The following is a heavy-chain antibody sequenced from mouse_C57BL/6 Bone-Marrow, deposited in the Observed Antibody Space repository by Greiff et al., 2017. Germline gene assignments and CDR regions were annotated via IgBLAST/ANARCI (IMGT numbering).Heavy chain of an antibody. V-gene: IGHV5-4*01. J-gene: IGHJ2*01. D-gene: IGHD2-12*01. Sequence: EVHLVESGGGLVKPGGSLKLSCAASGFTFSSYAMSWVRQTPEKRLEWVATISDGGSYTYYPDNVKGRFTISRDNAKNNLYLQMSHLKSEDTAMYYCARLYHVDYWGQGTTLTVSS. CDR1: GFTFSSYA. CDR2: ISDGGSYT. CDR3: ARLYHVDY.